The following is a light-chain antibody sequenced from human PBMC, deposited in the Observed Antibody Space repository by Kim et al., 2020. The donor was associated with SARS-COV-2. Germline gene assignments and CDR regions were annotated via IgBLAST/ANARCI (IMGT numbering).Light chain of an antibody. V-gene: IGKV3-15*01. CDR2: GAS. Sequence: EIVMTQSPATLSVSPGERATLSCRASQSVSSNLAWFQQKPGQAPRLLIYGASTRATGIPARFSGSGSGTEFTLTISSLQSEDFGVYYCQQYDNWPRTFGPGTRWISN. J-gene: IGKJ3*01. CDR3: QQYDNWPRT. CDR1: QSVSSN.